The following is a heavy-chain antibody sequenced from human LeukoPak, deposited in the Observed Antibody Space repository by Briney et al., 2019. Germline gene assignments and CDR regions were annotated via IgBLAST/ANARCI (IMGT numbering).Heavy chain of an antibody. D-gene: IGHD4-23*01. Sequence: GGSLRLSCAASGFIVSSNYMSWVRQAPGKGLEWVSILYSGGSTYYADSVKGRFTISRDNSKNTLYLQMNSLRAEDTAVYYCARHWYGGEFLFDYWGQGTLVTVSS. CDR1: GFIVSSNY. J-gene: IGHJ4*02. CDR3: ARHWYGGEFLFDY. V-gene: IGHV3-53*01. CDR2: LYSGGST.